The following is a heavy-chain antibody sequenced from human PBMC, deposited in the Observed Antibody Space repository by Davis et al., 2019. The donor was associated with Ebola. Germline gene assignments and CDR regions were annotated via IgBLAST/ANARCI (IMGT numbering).Heavy chain of an antibody. J-gene: IGHJ4*02. V-gene: IGHV3-30-3*01. CDR3: ARAPPLYSSGWYLPY. CDR1: GFTSSSYA. D-gene: IGHD6-19*01. CDR2: ISYDGSNK. Sequence: PGGSLRLSCAASGFTSSSYAMHWVRQAPGKGLEWVAVISYDGSNKYYADSVKGRFTISRANSKNTLYLQMNSLRAEDTAVYYCARAPPLYSSGWYLPYWGQGTLVTVSS.